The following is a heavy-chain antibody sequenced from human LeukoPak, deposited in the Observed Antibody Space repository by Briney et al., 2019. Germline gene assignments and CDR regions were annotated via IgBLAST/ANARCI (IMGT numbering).Heavy chain of an antibody. D-gene: IGHD2-2*03. CDR2: INHSGST. V-gene: IGHV4-34*01. Sequence: SETLSLTCAVYGGFFSDHYWSWIRQPPGKGLEWIGEINHSGSTTYNPSLKSRVIILVETSKNQFSLKLGSVTAADTAVYYCARHVGYWRLQRDGAFDLWGQGTLVTVSS. J-gene: IGHJ3*01. CDR3: ARHVGYWRLQRDGAFDL. CDR1: GGFFSDHY.